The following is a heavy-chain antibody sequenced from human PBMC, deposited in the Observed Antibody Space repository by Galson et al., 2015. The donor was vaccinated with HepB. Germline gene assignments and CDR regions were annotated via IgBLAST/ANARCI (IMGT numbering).Heavy chain of an antibody. J-gene: IGHJ5*02. V-gene: IGHV3-23*01. D-gene: IGHD6-13*01. CDR1: GFTFSSYA. Sequence: SLRLSCAASGFTFSSYAMSWVRQAPGKGLEWVSAISGSGGSTYYADSVKGRFTISRDNSKNTLYLQMNSLRAEDTAVYYCAKDPAFRSSWYACWFDPWGQGTLVTVSS. CDR3: AKDPAFRSSWYACWFDP. CDR2: ISGSGGST.